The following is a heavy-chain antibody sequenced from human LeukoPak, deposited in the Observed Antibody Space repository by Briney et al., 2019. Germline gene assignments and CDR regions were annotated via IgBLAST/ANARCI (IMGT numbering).Heavy chain of an antibody. CDR3: ATVHSFRDAFDI. Sequence: WGSLRLSCAASGFTFSSYAMSWVRQAPGKGLEWVSAISTSGVSTHYADSVKGRFTISIDNAKNSLYLQMNSLRAEDTAVYYCATVHSFRDAFDIWGQGTMVTVSS. D-gene: IGHD2-21*01. J-gene: IGHJ3*02. V-gene: IGHV3-23*01. CDR2: ISTSGVST. CDR1: GFTFSSYA.